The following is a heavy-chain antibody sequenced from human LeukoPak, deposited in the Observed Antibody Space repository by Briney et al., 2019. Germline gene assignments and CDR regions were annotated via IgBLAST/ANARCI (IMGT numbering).Heavy chain of an antibody. J-gene: IGHJ2*01. V-gene: IGHV1-8*02. CDR1: GYTFTSYG. D-gene: IGHD3-3*01. CDR2: MNPNSGNT. Sequence: GASVKVSCKASGYTFTSYGISWVRQAPGQGLEWMGWMNPNSGNTGYAQKFQGRVTMTRNTSISTAYMELSSLRSEDTAVYYCARRFPRTIFGVVNKGYFDLWGRGTLVTVSS. CDR3: ARRFPRTIFGVVNKGYFDL.